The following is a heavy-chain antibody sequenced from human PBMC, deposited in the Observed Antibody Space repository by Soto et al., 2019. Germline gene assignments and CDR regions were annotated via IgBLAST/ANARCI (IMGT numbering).Heavy chain of an antibody. CDR2: VYYSGST. V-gene: IGHV4-30-4*01. CDR3: APESSGSSPLPFDF. D-gene: IGHD3-22*01. CDR1: GGSVSSGYHY. Sequence: QVLLEESGPGLVKPSQTLSLTCTVSGGSVSSGYHYWSWIRQPPGKGLEWIGYVYYSGSTYYNPSLGSRVTISIDPSKNQFSLKLNPVTASDAAVYFCAPESSGSSPLPFDFWGQGALVSVSS. J-gene: IGHJ4*02.